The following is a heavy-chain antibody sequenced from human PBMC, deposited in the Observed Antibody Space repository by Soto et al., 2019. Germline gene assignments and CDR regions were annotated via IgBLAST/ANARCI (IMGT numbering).Heavy chain of an antibody. J-gene: IGHJ6*02. D-gene: IGHD2-15*01. V-gene: IGHV1-69*13. CDR1: GGTFSSYA. CDR2: IIPIFGTA. Sequence: ASVKVSCKASGGTFSSYAISWVRQAPGQGLEWMGGIIPIFGTANYAQKFQGRVTITADESTSTAYMELSSLRSEDTAVYYCASHVDCSGGSCYSGAAAAFTDYYYYYYGMDVWGQGTTVTVSS. CDR3: ASHVDCSGGSCYSGAAAAFTDYYYYYYGMDV.